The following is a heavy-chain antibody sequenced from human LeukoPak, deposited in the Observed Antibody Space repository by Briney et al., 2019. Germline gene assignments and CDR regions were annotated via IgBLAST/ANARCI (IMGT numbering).Heavy chain of an antibody. CDR1: GFTFSSYW. J-gene: IGHJ4*02. CDR2: IKQDGSEK. Sequence: PGGSLRLPCAASGFTFSSYWMSWVRQAPGKGLEWVANIKQDGSEKYYVDSVRGRFTISRDNAKNSLYLQMNSLRVEDTAVYYCARAYDILTGWLDYWGQGTLVIVSS. CDR3: ARAYDILTGWLDY. D-gene: IGHD3-9*01. V-gene: IGHV3-7*03.